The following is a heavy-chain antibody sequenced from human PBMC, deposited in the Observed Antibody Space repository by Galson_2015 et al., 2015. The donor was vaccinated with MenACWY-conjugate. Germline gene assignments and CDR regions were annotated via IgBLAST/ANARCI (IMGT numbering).Heavy chain of an antibody. CDR2: FDPEDGET. J-gene: IGHJ6*02. Sequence: SVKVSCKVSGYTLTELSMHWVRQAPGKGLGWMGGFDPEDGETIYAQKFQGRATMTEDTSTDTAYMELSSLRSEDTAVYYCATGPLGGSNRGMDVWGQGTTVTVSS. CDR1: GYTLTELS. D-gene: IGHD1-14*01. CDR3: ATGPLGGSNRGMDV. V-gene: IGHV1-24*01.